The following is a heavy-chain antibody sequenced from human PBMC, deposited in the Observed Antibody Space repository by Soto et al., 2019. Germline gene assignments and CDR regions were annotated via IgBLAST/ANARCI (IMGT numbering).Heavy chain of an antibody. CDR3: TRGLCVGGGCHWDDAFDI. D-gene: IGHD2-21*01. J-gene: IGHJ3*02. V-gene: IGHV3-15*02. CDR1: GFTFSDAW. Sequence: EVQLVESGGALVRPGGSLRLSCAASGFTFSDAWMTWVRQIPGKGLEWVGRIKSKTDATDFAAPVKGRFTISRDNSKNTVYLQMNSLKIEDTALYYCTRGLCVGGGCHWDDAFDIWGQWTMVTVSS. CDR2: IKSKTDAT.